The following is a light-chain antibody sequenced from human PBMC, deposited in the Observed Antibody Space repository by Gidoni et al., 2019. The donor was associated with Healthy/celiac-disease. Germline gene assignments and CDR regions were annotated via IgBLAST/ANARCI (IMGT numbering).Light chain of an antibody. Sequence: DIQITQSPSSLSASVRDSVTIPCRASQSISSSLNWYPQKPGKAHKLLIDDASRLQSGVPSRFSGSGSGTDFTLNISSLQPEDFATYYCQQSYRTPLTFGQGTKLEIK. CDR1: QSISSS. J-gene: IGKJ2*01. CDR3: QQSYRTPLT. V-gene: IGKV1-39*01. CDR2: DAS.